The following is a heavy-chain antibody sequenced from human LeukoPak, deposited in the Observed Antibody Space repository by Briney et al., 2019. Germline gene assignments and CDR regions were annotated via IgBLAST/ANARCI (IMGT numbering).Heavy chain of an antibody. CDR3: AREAIAVADPSFDY. Sequence: GGSLRLSCAASGFTFSSYSMNWVRQAPGKGLEWVSSISSSSSYIYYADSVKGRFTISRDNAKNSLYLQMNGLRAEDTAVYYCAREAIAVADPSFDYWGQGTLVTVSS. J-gene: IGHJ4*02. D-gene: IGHD6-19*01. V-gene: IGHV3-21*01. CDR2: ISSSSSYI. CDR1: GFTFSSYS.